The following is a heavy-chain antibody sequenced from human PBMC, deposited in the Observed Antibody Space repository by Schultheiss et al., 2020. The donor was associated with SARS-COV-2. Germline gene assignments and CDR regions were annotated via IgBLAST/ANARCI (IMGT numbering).Heavy chain of an antibody. Sequence: SETLSLTCTVSGGSISSGDYYWGWIRQPPGKGLEWIGSIYYSGSTYYNPSLKSRVTISVDRSKNQFSLKLSSVTAADTAVYYCARQRQQLVRYWGQGTLVTVSS. CDR3: ARQRQQLVRY. CDR2: IYYSGST. CDR1: GGSISSGDYY. J-gene: IGHJ4*02. V-gene: IGHV4-39*07. D-gene: IGHD6-13*01.